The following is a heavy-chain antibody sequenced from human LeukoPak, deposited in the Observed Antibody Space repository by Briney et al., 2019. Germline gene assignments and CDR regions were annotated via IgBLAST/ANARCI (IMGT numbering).Heavy chain of an antibody. D-gene: IGHD1-14*01. Sequence: GGSLRLSCAASGFIFSNYEMNWVRQAPGKGLEWVSYISSSGSTKYYADSVRGRFTISRDNSKNTLYLQMGSLRAEDMAVYYCARLPVDAFDIWGQGTMVTVSS. CDR2: ISSSGSTK. V-gene: IGHV3-48*03. J-gene: IGHJ3*02. CDR1: GFIFSNYE. CDR3: ARLPVDAFDI.